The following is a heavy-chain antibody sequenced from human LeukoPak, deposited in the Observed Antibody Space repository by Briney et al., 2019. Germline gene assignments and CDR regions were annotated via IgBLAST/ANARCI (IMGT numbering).Heavy chain of an antibody. CDR1: GFTFSSYA. V-gene: IGHV3-23*01. CDR2: ISGSGGST. D-gene: IGHD3-9*01. CDR3: AKGTYYDILTGYFRAGY. J-gene: IGHJ4*02. Sequence: PGGSLRLSCAASGFTFSSYAMSWVRQAPGKGLEWVSAISGSGGSTYYADSVKGRFTISRDNSKNTLYLQMNSLRAEDTAVYYCAKGTYYDILTGYFRAGYWGQGTLVTVSS.